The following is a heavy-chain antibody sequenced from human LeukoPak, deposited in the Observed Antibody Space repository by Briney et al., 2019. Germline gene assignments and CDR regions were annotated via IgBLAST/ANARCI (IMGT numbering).Heavy chain of an antibody. CDR2: IYYSGST. V-gene: IGHV4-59*01. Sequence: PSETLSLTCTVSGGSSSSYYWSWIRQPPGKGLEWIGYIYYSGSTNYNPSLKSRVTISVDTSKNQFSLKLSSVTAADTAVYYCARALRGYSGYDLFNFDYWGQGTLVTVSS. CDR3: ARALRGYSGYDLFNFDY. J-gene: IGHJ4*02. D-gene: IGHD5-12*01. CDR1: GGSSSSYY.